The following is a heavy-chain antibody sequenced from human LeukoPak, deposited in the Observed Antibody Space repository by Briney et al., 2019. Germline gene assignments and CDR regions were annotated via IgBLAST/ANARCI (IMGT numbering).Heavy chain of an antibody. D-gene: IGHD3-22*01. CDR1: GFTFSDYG. Sequence: PGGSLRLSCAASGFTFSDYGMVWVRQAPGKGLEWVAFIRFDGSIKYYTDSVKDRFTVSRDNFKNTLYLQMNSLRAEDTAVYYCAKDPLFKWLLLSPDAFDIWGQGTMVTVSS. CDR3: AKDPLFKWLLLSPDAFDI. V-gene: IGHV3-30*02. CDR2: IRFDGSIK. J-gene: IGHJ3*02.